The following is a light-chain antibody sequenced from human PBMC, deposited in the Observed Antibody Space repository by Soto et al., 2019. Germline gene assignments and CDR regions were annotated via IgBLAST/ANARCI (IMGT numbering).Light chain of an antibody. CDR3: QHSHDCPLT. CDR2: GVS. CDR1: QSISGE. J-gene: IGKJ2*01. V-gene: IGKV3-15*01. Sequence: EIVMTQSPATLSVSPGERATLSCRASQSISGELAWYQQRPGQPPRLLIYGVSTRATGLPDRFSGRGSGSDFTLTISGLQSEDFAVYYCQHSHDCPLTFGQGTRLDI.